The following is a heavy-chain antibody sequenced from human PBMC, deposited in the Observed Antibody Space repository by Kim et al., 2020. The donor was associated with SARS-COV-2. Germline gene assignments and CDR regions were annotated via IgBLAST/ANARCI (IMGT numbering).Heavy chain of an antibody. CDR3: AKDKGSFTMIRGVVTTTNFNYYNLDV. CDR2: ISGSGGSK. Sequence: GGSLRLSCVGSGFNFNNYAFNWVRQAPGKGLQWVAHISGSGGSKYYADSVWGRFSISRDNSRDTVSLEMTNLRAEDTAVYYCAKDKGSFTMIRGVVTTTNFNYYNLDVWGQGTTVTVSS. V-gene: IGHV3-23*01. CDR1: GFNFNNYA. J-gene: IGHJ6*02. D-gene: IGHD3-10*01.